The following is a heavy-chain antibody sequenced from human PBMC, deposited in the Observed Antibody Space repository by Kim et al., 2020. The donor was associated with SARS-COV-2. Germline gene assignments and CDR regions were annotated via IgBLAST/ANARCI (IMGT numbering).Heavy chain of an antibody. J-gene: IGHJ4*02. V-gene: IGHV4-34*01. CDR1: GGSFSGYY. CDR3: ARGPNQLPNRAPLDY. Sequence: SETLSLTCAVYGGSFSGYYWSWIRQPPGKGLEWIGEINHSGSTNYNPSLKSRVTISVDTSKNQFSLKLSSVTAPDTAVYYCARGPNQLPNRAPLDYWGQGTLVTVSS. D-gene: IGHD1-1*01. CDR2: INHSGST.